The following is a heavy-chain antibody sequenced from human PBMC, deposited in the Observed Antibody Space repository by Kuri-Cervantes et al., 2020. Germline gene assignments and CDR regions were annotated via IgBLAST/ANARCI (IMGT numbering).Heavy chain of an antibody. V-gene: IGHV1-2*02. CDR3: ARGIAAAGDEVFFLHYFDY. J-gene: IGHJ4*02. CDR1: GYTFTGYY. Sequence: ASVKVSCKASGYTFTGYYMHWVRQAPGQGLEWMGWINPNSGGTNYAQKSQGRVTMTRDTSISTAYMELSRLRSDDTAVYYCARGIAAAGDEVFFLHYFDYWGQGTLVTVSS. D-gene: IGHD6-13*01. CDR2: INPNSGGT.